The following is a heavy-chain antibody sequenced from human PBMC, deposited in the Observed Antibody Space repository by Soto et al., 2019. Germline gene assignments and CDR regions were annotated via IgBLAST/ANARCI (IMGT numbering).Heavy chain of an antibody. CDR1: GFSLSNARMG. V-gene: IGHV2-26*01. D-gene: IGHD6-13*01. J-gene: IGHJ6*04. CDR2: IFSNDEK. Sequence: SGPTLVNPTATLTLTCTVSGFSLSNARMGVSWIRQPPGKALEWLAHIFSNDEKSYSTSLKIRLTISKDTSKSQVVLTMTNMDPVDTATYYCARIRGGIAAAAYYYYGRDVWGEETTVAVAS. CDR3: ARIRGGIAAAAYYYYGRDV.